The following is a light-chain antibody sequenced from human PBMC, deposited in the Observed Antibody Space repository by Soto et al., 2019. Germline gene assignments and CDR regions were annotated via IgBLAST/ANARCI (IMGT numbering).Light chain of an antibody. CDR3: SSYVVSNVVF. Sequence: SVLTQRPSASGSPGQSVTISCAGTRDDVGGYNYVSWYQHHPGKAPKLLIYEVTKRPSGVPDRFSGSKSGNTAYLTVSGLRAEDEALYYCSSYVVSNVVFFGGGTKLTVL. CDR1: RDDVGGYNY. J-gene: IGLJ2*01. CDR2: EVT. V-gene: IGLV2-8*01.